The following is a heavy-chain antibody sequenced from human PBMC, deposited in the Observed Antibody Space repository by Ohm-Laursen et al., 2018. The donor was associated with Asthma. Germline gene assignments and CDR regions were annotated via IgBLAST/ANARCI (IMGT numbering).Heavy chain of an antibody. J-gene: IGHJ5*02. V-gene: IGHV3-53*01. D-gene: IGHD6-13*01. CDR3: AKSSSWYSIHWFDP. CDR1: GFTVSSNY. Sequence: SLRLSCAASGFTVSSNYMSWVRQAPGKGLEWVSVIYSGGSTYYADSVKGRFTISRDNSKNTLYLQMNSLRAEDTAVYYCAKSSSWYSIHWFDPWGQGTLVTVSS. CDR2: IYSGGST.